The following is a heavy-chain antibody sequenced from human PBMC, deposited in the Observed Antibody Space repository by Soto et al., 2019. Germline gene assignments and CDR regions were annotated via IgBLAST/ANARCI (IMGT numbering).Heavy chain of an antibody. CDR2: IYYSGST. D-gene: IGHD5-18*01. CDR1: GGSISSYY. J-gene: IGHJ6*03. Sequence: SETLSLTCTVSGGSISSYYWSWIRQPPGKGLEWIGYIYYSGSTNYNPSLKSRVTISVDTSKNQFSLKLSSVTAADTAVYYCARLGYSYGSYDYYYYMDVWGKGTTVTVSS. V-gene: IGHV4-59*08. CDR3: ARLGYSYGSYDYYYYMDV.